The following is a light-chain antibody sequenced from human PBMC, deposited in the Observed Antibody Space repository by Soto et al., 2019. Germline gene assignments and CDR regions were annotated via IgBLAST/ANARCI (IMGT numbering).Light chain of an antibody. J-gene: IGKJ5*01. CDR3: QQYYSYPIT. CDR1: QGISSY. V-gene: IGKV1-8*01. Sequence: GDRVTITCRASQGISSYLAWYQQKPEKAPKLLIYAASTLQSGVPSRFSGSGSGTDFTLTISCLQSEDFATYYCQQYYSYPITFGQGTRMEIK. CDR2: AAS.